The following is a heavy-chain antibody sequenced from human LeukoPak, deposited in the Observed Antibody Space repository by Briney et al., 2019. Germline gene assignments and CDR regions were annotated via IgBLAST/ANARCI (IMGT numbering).Heavy chain of an antibody. Sequence: ASVKVSCKASGYTFTTYAMNWVRQAPGQGLEWMGWINTNTGSPTYAQGFTGRFVFSLDTSVTTAYLQISSLKAEDTAVYYCARSHGYCSDGVCYTLIPFDYRGQGTLVTVSS. V-gene: IGHV7-4-1*02. CDR2: INTNTGSP. CDR3: ARSHGYCSDGVCYTLIPFDY. J-gene: IGHJ4*02. CDR1: GYTFTTYA. D-gene: IGHD2-8*01.